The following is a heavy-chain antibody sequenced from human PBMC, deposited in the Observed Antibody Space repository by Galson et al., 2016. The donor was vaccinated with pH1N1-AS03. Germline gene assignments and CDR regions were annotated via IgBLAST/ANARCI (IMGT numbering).Heavy chain of an antibody. Sequence: SETLSLTCTVSGGSINSHYWSWIRQPPGKGLEWIGCIHYSGSTNYNPSLKSRLTISLDTSKRQLSLKLSSVTAADTALYYCASSPRTIAVAGTFSSRFDPWGQGMLVTVSS. V-gene: IGHV4-59*11. CDR3: ASSPRTIAVAGTFSSRFDP. D-gene: IGHD6-19*01. CDR2: IHYSGST. CDR1: GGSINSHY. J-gene: IGHJ5*02.